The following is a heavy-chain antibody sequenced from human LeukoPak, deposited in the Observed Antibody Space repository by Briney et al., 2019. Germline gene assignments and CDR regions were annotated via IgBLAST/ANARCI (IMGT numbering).Heavy chain of an antibody. CDR1: GGSFSGYY. J-gene: IGHJ1*01. V-gene: IGHV4-34*01. CDR3: AGRGQRYFRD. CDR2: INHSGST. Sequence: SETLSLTCAVYGGSFSGYYCSWSRHPPAQGLEWIGEINHSGSTNYNPSLKSRVTISVDTSKNQLSLKLSSVTAADTDVYYCAGRGQRYFRDWGQGALVTVSS.